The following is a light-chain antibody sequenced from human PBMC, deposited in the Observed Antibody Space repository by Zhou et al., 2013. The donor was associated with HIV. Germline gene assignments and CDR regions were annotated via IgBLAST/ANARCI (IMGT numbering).Light chain of an antibody. CDR3: QHYAGSLHT. J-gene: IGKJ2*01. CDR2: GES. V-gene: IGKV3-20*01. Sequence: EIVLTQSPGTLSLSPGERATLSCRASQSVSSNYLAWYQQKPGQAPRLLIHGESRRATGIPDRLSGSGSGTDFTLTISRLEPEDFAVYFCQHYAGSLHTFGQGTQLEIK. CDR1: QSVSSNY.